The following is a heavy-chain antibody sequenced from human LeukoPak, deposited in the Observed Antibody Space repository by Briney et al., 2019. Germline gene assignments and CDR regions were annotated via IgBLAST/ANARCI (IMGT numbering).Heavy chain of an antibody. V-gene: IGHV3-7*01. CDR1: GFTFSSYW. CDR2: IKQDGSEK. Sequence: GGSLRLSCAASGFTFSSYWISWVRQAPGKGLEWVANIKQDGSEKYYVDSVKGRFTISRDNAKNSLYLQMNSLRAEDTAVYYCARLTYSSGRDWFDPWGQGTLVTVSS. CDR3: ARLTYSSGRDWFDP. J-gene: IGHJ5*02. D-gene: IGHD6-19*01.